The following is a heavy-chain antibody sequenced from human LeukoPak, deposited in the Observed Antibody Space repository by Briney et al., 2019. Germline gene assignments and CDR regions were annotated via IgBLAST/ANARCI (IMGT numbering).Heavy chain of an antibody. Sequence: SVKVSCKASGGTFSSNAISWVRQAPGQGLEWMGGIIPMFGTANHARKFQGRVTITAAESTSTAYMELSSLRSEDTAVYYCASHYYDSSGYYPFDYWGQGTLVTVSS. CDR2: IIPMFGTA. D-gene: IGHD3-22*01. V-gene: IGHV1-69*13. J-gene: IGHJ4*02. CDR1: GGTFSSNA. CDR3: ASHYYDSSGYYPFDY.